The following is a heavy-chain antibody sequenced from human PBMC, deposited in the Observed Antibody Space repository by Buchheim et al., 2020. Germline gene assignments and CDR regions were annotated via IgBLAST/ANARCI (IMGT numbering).Heavy chain of an antibody. Sequence: EVQVLESGGGLVQPGGSLRLSCAASGFTFSSYAMSWVRQAPGQGLEWVSAISGGGGSTDYADSARGRLTITRDNSKNTLYLQMNSLRAEDTAVYYCAKHKDTAMVTPYYGMDVWGQGTT. CDR1: GFTFSSYA. CDR3: AKHKDTAMVTPYYGMDV. V-gene: IGHV3-23*01. J-gene: IGHJ6*02. CDR2: ISGGGGST. D-gene: IGHD5-18*01.